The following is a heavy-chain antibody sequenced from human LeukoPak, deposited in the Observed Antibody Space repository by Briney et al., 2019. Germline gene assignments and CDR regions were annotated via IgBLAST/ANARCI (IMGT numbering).Heavy chain of an antibody. CDR1: GGTFSSHA. D-gene: IGHD5-24*01. CDR2: IIPILGVE. CDR3: ARGREMATGGFDY. Sequence: GASVKVSCKTPGGTFSSHALNWVRQAPGQGLEWVGRIIPILGVENYAQKFQGRATITADKSTSTVYMELSSLTSEDTAVYYCARGREMATGGFDYWGQETLVTVSS. V-gene: IGHV1-69*04. J-gene: IGHJ4*02.